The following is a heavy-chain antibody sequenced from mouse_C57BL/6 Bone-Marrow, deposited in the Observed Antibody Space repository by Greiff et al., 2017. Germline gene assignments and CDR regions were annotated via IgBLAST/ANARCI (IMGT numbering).Heavy chain of an antibody. CDR1: GFTFSSSA. V-gene: IGHV5-9-1*02. D-gene: IGHD2-5*01. J-gene: IGHJ4*01. CDR2: ISSGGDYI. CDR3: TRDYSNYEREMDF. Sequence: DVMLVESGEGLVKPGGSLKLSCAASGFTFSSSAMSWVRQTPEKRLEWVAYISSGGDYIYYADTVKGRFTISRDNARNTLYLQMSSLKSEDTAMYYCTRDYSNYEREMDFWGQGTSVTVSS.